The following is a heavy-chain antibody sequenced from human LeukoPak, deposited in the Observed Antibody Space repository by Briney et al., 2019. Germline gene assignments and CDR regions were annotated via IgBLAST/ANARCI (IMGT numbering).Heavy chain of an antibody. V-gene: IGHV1-18*01. J-gene: IGHJ4*02. CDR3: ARDYGYGVTVMISDDY. CDR1: GYTFNRYG. CDR2: ISGYNGNT. Sequence: ASVKVSCKASGYTFNRYGITWVRQAPGQGLEWMGWISGYNGNTNYAQKLQCRVTITTDTSTSTAYMELRSLRSDDTAMYYCARDYGYGVTVMISDDYWGQGTLVTVS. D-gene: IGHD5-12*01.